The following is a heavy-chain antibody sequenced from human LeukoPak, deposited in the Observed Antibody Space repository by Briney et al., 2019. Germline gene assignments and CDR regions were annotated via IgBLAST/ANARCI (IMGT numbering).Heavy chain of an antibody. V-gene: IGHV3-23*01. CDR1: GFTFSNYA. Sequence: PGGSLRLSCAASGFTFSNYAMNWVRQAPGKGMEWVSGITDSGGRTYDADSVKGRFTISRDNSENTLYLQMNTLRAEDTAIYFCAKSLAARWVIDYWGQGTLVTVSS. CDR3: AKSLAARWVIDY. D-gene: IGHD6-25*01. CDR2: ITDSGGRT. J-gene: IGHJ4*02.